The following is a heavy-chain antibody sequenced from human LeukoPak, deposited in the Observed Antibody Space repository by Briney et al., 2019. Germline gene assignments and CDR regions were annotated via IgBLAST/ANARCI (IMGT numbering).Heavy chain of an antibody. CDR2: ISSSSSYV. D-gene: IGHD7-27*01. CDR3: ARDLGTYYFDY. V-gene: IGHV3-21*01. J-gene: IGHJ4*02. CDR1: GFTLSTYW. Sequence: GGSLRLSCTASGFTLSTYWMSWVRQAPGKGLEWVSSISSSSSYVYYADSVKGRFTISRDNAKNSLYLQMNSLRAEDTAVYYCARDLGTYYFDYWGQGTLVTVSS.